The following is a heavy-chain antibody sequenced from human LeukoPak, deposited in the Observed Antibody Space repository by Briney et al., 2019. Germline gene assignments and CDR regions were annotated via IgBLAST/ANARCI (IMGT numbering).Heavy chain of an antibody. CDR1: GGSFSGYY. Sequence: SETLSLTCAVYGGSFSGYYWSWIRQPPGKGLEWIGEINHSGSTNYNPSLKSRVTISVDTSKNQFSLKLSSVTAADTAVYYCARGGPMVYAILARSNWFDPWGQGTLVTVSS. CDR3: ARGGPMVYAILARSNWFDP. CDR2: INHSGST. V-gene: IGHV4-34*01. D-gene: IGHD2-8*01. J-gene: IGHJ5*02.